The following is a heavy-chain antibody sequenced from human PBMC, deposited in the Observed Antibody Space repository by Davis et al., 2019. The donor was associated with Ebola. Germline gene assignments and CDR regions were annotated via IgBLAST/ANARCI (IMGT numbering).Heavy chain of an antibody. D-gene: IGHD3-16*01. J-gene: IGHJ4*02. CDR3: ARTDYTRYFDY. V-gene: IGHV4-4*02. CDR1: GGSISSNYW. Sequence: SETLSLTCAVSGGSISSNYWWSWVRPPPGKGLEWIGEIYHSESTNYNPSLKSRVTISVDTSKNQFSLSLNSVTAADTAVYYCARTDYTRYFDYWGQGTVVTVSS. CDR2: IYHSEST.